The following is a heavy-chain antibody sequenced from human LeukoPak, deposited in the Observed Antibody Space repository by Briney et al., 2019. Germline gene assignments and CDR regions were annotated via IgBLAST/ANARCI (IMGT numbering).Heavy chain of an antibody. Sequence: PSETLPLTCTVSGGSISSCGYYWSWIRQHPGKGLESIGYIYYSGSTYYNPSLKSRVTISVDTSKNQFSLKLSSVTAADTAVYYCASHRPTYYYDSSGTYDAFDIWGQGTMVTVSS. J-gene: IGHJ3*02. CDR3: ASHRPTYYYDSSGTYDAFDI. CDR1: GGSISSCGYY. V-gene: IGHV4-31*03. D-gene: IGHD3-22*01. CDR2: IYYSGST.